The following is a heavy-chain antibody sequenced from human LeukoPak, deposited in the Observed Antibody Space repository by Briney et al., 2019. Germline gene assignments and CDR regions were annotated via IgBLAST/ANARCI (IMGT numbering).Heavy chain of an antibody. CDR1: GFTFSNYA. J-gene: IGHJ4*02. Sequence: GGSLRLSCAASGFTFSNYAMHWVRQAPGKGLEWVAVISYDGSNKYYADSVKGRFTISRDNSKNTLYLQMNSLRAEDTAVYYCASGYSSSSSYWGQGTLVTVSS. CDR3: ASGYSSSSSY. D-gene: IGHD6-6*01. V-gene: IGHV3-30-3*01. CDR2: ISYDGSNK.